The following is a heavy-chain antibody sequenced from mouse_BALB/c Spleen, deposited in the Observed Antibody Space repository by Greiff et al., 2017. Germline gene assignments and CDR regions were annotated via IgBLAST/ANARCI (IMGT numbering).Heavy chain of an antibody. CDR1: GYSITSDYA. J-gene: IGHJ1*01. CDR2: ISYSGST. D-gene: IGHD2-4*01. CDR3: ASYYDYDRWYFDV. Sequence: DVHLVESGPGLVKPSQSLSLTCTVTGYSITSDYAWNWIRQFPGNKLEWMGYISYSGSTSYNPSLKSRISITRDTSKNQFFLQLNSVTTEDTATYYCASYYDYDRWYFDVWGAGTTVTVSS. V-gene: IGHV3-2*02.